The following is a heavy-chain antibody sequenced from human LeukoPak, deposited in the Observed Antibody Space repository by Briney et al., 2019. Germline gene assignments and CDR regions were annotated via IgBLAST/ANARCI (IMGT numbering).Heavy chain of an antibody. Sequence: GGSLRLSCAASGFTFSSYGMHWVRQAPGKGLEWVAVIWYDGSNKYYADSVKGRFTISRDNSKNTLYLQMNSLRAEDTAVYYCAKPLTLYSSWVAVDYWGQGTLVTVSS. J-gene: IGHJ4*02. D-gene: IGHD6-6*01. V-gene: IGHV3-33*06. CDR1: GFTFSSYG. CDR2: IWYDGSNK. CDR3: AKPLTLYSSWVAVDY.